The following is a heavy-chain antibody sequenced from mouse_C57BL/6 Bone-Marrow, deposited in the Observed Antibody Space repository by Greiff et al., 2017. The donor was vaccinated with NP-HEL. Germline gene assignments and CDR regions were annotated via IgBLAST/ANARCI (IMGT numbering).Heavy chain of an antibody. D-gene: IGHD3-2*02. V-gene: IGHV14-4*01. Sequence: EVKLMESGAELVRPGASVKLSCTASGFNIKDDYMHWVKQRPEQGLEWIGWIDPENGDTEYASKFQGEATITADTSSNTAYLQLSSLTSEDTAVYYCTTQLRLRGGFAYWGQGTLVTVSA. CDR2: IDPENGDT. J-gene: IGHJ3*01. CDR1: GFNIKDDY. CDR3: TTQLRLRGGFAY.